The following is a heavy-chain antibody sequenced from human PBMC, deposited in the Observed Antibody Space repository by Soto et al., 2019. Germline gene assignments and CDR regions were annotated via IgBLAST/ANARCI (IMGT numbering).Heavy chain of an antibody. J-gene: IGHJ6*02. V-gene: IGHV3-30*18. CDR3: AKDLSDGYNYYYYGMDV. D-gene: IGHD5-12*01. CDR2: ISYDGSNK. Sequence: VQLVESGGGVVQPGRSLRLSCAASGFTFSSYGMHWVRQAPGKGLEWVAVISYDGSNKYYADSVKGRFTISRDNSKNTLYLQMNSLRAEDTAVYYYAKDLSDGYNYYYYGMDVWGQGTTVTVSS. CDR1: GFTFSSYG.